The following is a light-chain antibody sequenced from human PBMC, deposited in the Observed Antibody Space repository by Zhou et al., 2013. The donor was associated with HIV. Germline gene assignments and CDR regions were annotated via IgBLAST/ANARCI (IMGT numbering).Light chain of an antibody. CDR3: QQYSSAPPT. Sequence: EIVMTQSPATLSLSPGERATLSCRASQGVSTNLAWYQQKGGQAPRLLIYGASTRATGIPARISASGSGTDFTLTISRLEPEDFAVYYCQQYSSAPPTFGQGTKVQVK. J-gene: IGKJ1*01. CDR2: GAS. CDR1: QGVSTN. V-gene: IGKV3-15*01.